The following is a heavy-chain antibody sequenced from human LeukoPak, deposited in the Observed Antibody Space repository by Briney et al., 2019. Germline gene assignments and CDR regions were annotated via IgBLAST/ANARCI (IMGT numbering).Heavy chain of an antibody. CDR3: ARHLTYSSSWTHDAFDI. J-gene: IGHJ3*02. V-gene: IGHV5-51*01. CDR2: IYPGDSDT. D-gene: IGHD6-13*01. Sequence: GESLKISCKGSGYSFTSYWIGWVRQMPGKGLEWMGIIYPGDSDTRYSSSFQGQVTISADKSISTAYLQWSSLKASDTAMYYCARHLTYSSSWTHDAFDIWGQGTMVTVSS. CDR1: GYSFTSYW.